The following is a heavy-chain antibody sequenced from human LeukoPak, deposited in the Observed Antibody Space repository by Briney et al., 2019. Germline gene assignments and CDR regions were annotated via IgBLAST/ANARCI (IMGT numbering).Heavy chain of an antibody. D-gene: IGHD3-3*01. CDR1: GFTFSSYW. Sequence: GGSLRLSCAASGFTFSSYWMSWVRQAPGKGLEWVANIKQDGSEKYYVDSVKGRFTISRDNAKNSLYLQMNSLRAEDTAVYYCAKGDSIFGVVIPFDYWGQGTLVTVSS. V-gene: IGHV3-7*01. CDR2: IKQDGSEK. J-gene: IGHJ4*02. CDR3: AKGDSIFGVVIPFDY.